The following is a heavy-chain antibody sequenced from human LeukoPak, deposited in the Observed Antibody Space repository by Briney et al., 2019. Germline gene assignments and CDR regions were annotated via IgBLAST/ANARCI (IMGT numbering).Heavy chain of an antibody. CDR1: GFTFDDYG. Sequence: PGGSLRLSCAASGFTFDDYGMSWVRQAPGKGLEWVSGINWNGGSTGYADSVKGRFTISRYNAKTSLYLQMNSLRAEDTALYYCARAQHMVRGVLNWFDPWGQGTLVTVSS. J-gene: IGHJ5*02. CDR3: ARAQHMVRGVLNWFDP. D-gene: IGHD3-10*01. CDR2: INWNGGST. V-gene: IGHV3-20*04.